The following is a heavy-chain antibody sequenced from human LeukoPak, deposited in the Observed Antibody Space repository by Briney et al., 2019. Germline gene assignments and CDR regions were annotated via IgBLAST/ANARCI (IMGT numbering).Heavy chain of an antibody. V-gene: IGHV4-38-2*01. CDR3: ASVFASPPRVFDN. Sequence: KPSETLSLTCGVSGYYIRNGYFWGWIRQPPGKGLEWIGSIHHSGKSDYNPSFKSRVTISVDTSKNQFALRLSSLTASDTAVYYCASVFASPPRVFDNWGRGTLVTVSS. CDR2: IHHSGKS. J-gene: IGHJ4*02. D-gene: IGHD3-10*02. CDR1: GYYIRNGYF.